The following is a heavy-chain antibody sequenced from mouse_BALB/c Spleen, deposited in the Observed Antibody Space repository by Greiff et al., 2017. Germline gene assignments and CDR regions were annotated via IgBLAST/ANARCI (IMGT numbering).Heavy chain of an antibody. J-gene: IGHJ1*01. CDR1: SYTFTDYA. Sequence: QVQLQQSGPELVRPGVSVKISCKGSSYTFTDYAMHWVKQSHAKSLEWIGVISTYYGNTNYNQKFKGKATMTVDKSSSTAYMELARLTSEDSAVYYCARQVYYYGSSYDYWYFDVWGAGTTVTVSS. V-gene: IGHV1-67*01. CDR3: ARQVYYYGSSYDYWYFDV. CDR2: ISTYYGNT. D-gene: IGHD1-1*01.